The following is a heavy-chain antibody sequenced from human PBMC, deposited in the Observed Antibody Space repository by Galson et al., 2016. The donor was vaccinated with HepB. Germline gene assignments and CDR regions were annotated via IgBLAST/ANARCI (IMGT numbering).Heavy chain of an antibody. D-gene: IGHD6-19*01. J-gene: IGHJ5*02. CDR3: ARLGPAGVGHFDP. CDR2: LYYDGST. CDR1: SGAISSVNYY. V-gene: IGHV4-39*01. Sequence: SETLSLTCSVSSGAISSVNYYWAWIRQPPGKGLEWLGPLYYDGSTYHNSSLRGRATLFVDTSRNQLSLQLTSVTAADTAVYYWARLGPAGVGHFDPWGQGTLVTVSS.